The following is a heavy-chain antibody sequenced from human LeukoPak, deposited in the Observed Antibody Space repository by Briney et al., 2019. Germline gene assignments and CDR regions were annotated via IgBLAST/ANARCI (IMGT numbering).Heavy chain of an antibody. Sequence: GGSLRLSCAAYGFTFSSYAMSWVRQAPGKGLEWVSAISGSGGSTSYADSVKGRFTISRDNSKNTLYLQMNSLRAEDTAVYYCAKDGVTMIVVAGDAFDIWGQGTMVTVSS. CDR2: ISGSGGST. V-gene: IGHV3-23*01. CDR3: AKDGVTMIVVAGDAFDI. J-gene: IGHJ3*02. CDR1: GFTFSSYA. D-gene: IGHD3-22*01.